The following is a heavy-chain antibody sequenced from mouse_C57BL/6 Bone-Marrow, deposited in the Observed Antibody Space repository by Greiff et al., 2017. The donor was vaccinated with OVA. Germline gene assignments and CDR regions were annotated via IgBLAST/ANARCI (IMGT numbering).Heavy chain of an antibody. CDR2: INPYNGGT. CDR1: GYTFTDYY. CDR3: AVYYGNSPFAY. Sequence: VQLKESGPVLVKPGASVKMSCKASGYTFTDYYMNWVKQSHGKSLEWIGVINPYNGGTSYNQKFKGKATLTVDKSSSTAYMELNSLTSEDSAVYYCAVYYGNSPFAYWGQGTLVTVSA. D-gene: IGHD2-1*01. V-gene: IGHV1-19*01. J-gene: IGHJ3*01.